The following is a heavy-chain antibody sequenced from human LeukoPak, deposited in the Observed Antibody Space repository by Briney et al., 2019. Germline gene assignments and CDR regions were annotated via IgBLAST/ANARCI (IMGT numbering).Heavy chain of an antibody. V-gene: IGHV4-34*01. CDR3: ARGRLSGYSYGWYYYYYMDV. D-gene: IGHD5-18*01. J-gene: IGHJ6*03. CDR1: GGSFSGYY. CDR2: INHSGST. Sequence: SETLSLTCAVYGGSFSGYYWSWIRQPPGKGLEWIGEINHSGSTNYNPSLKSRVTVSVDTSKNQFSLKLSSVTAADTAVYYCARGRLSGYSYGWYYYYYMDVWGKGTTVTVSS.